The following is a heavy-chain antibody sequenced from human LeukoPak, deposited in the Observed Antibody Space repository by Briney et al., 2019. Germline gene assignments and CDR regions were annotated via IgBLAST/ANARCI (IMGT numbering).Heavy chain of an antibody. V-gene: IGHV1-2*06. CDR1: GYTFTGYY. D-gene: IGHD3-22*01. Sequence: ASVKVSCKASGYTFTGYYMHWVRQAPGQGLEWMGRINPNSGGTNYAQKFQGRVTMTRDTSISKAYMELSRLRSDDTAVYYCANQITYYYDSSGYRAFDIWGQGTMVTVSS. CDR2: INPNSGGT. J-gene: IGHJ3*02. CDR3: ANQITYYYDSSGYRAFDI.